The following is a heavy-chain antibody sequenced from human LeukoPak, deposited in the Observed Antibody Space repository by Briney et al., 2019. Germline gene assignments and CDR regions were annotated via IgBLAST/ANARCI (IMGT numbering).Heavy chain of an antibody. V-gene: IGHV3-23*01. Sequence: PGGSLRLSCAASGFTLSSYAMSWVRQAPGKGLEWVSAISGSGGSTYYADSVKGRFTISRDNSKNTLYLQMNSLRAEDTAVYYCAKFEAATHPNYSMDVWGQGTTVTVSS. CDR3: AKFEAATHPNYSMDV. D-gene: IGHD6-25*01. CDR1: GFTLSSYA. J-gene: IGHJ6*02. CDR2: ISGSGGST.